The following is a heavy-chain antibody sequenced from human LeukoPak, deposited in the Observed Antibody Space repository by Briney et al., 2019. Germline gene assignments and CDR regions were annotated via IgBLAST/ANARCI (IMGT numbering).Heavy chain of an antibody. J-gene: IGHJ1*01. Sequence: ASVKVSCKASGYTFTGYYIHWVRQAPGQGLEWMGWINPNSGGTNYAQKFQGRVTMTRDTSISTAYMELSRLRSDDTAVYYCASPCSGSWYSYFQHWGQGTLVTVSS. D-gene: IGHD6-13*01. CDR3: ASPCSGSWYSYFQH. V-gene: IGHV1-2*02. CDR1: GYTFTGYY. CDR2: INPNSGGT.